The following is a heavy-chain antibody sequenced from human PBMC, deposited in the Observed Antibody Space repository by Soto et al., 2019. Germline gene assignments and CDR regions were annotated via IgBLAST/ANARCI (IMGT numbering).Heavy chain of an antibody. CDR3: PRIITPAGGRRYFDL. V-gene: IGHV3-11*05. CDR1: GFTFSDYY. CDR2: INSSSSYT. J-gene: IGHJ2*01. Sequence: QVQLVESGGGLVKPGGSLRLSCAASGFTFSDYYMSWIRQAPGKGLEWVSYINSSSSYTNYADSVKGRFTISRDNAKNSLYLQMNSLRAEHTAVYYCPRIITPAGGRRYFDLLGRGTLVTVSS. D-gene: IGHD6-13*01.